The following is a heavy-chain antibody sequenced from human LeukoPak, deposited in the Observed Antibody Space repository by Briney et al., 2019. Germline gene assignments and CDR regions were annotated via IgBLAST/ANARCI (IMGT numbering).Heavy chain of an antibody. CDR2: ISGSGGIT. D-gene: IGHD3-10*01. CDR3: AKETYYYGSGSYQGP. V-gene: IGHV3-23*01. CDR1: GFTLSSYA. J-gene: IGHJ5*02. Sequence: PGGSLRLSWAAAGFTLSSYAMSSVSQDPGKGLGWGSAISGSGGITYYADSVKGRFTISRDNSKNTLYLQMNSLRAEDTAVYYYAKETYYYGSGSYQGPWGQGTLVTVSS.